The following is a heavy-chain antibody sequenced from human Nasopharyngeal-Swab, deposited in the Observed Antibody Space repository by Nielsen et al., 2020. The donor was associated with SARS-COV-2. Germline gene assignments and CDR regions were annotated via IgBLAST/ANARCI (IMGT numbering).Heavy chain of an antibody. Sequence: GGSLRLSCAASGFTFSSYSMNWVRQAPGKGLEWVSSISSSSSYIYYADSVKGRFTISRDNSKNTLYLQMNSLRAEDTAVYYCAKDDPGDIVVVVAATHWDYWGQGTLVTVSS. CDR1: GFTFSSYS. J-gene: IGHJ4*02. V-gene: IGHV3-21*04. CDR3: AKDDPGDIVVVVAATHWDY. CDR2: ISSSSSYI. D-gene: IGHD2-15*01.